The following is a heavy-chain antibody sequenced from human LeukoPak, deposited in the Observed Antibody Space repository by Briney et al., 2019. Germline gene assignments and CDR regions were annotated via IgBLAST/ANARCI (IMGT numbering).Heavy chain of an antibody. CDR1: GGSISSSSYY. V-gene: IGHV4-39*01. D-gene: IGHD5-18*01. CDR2: IYSSGST. Sequence: SETLSLTCTVSGGSISSSSYYWGWIRQPPGKGLEWIGSIYSSGSTYYNPSLKSRVTVSFDTSKNQFSLSLTSVTAADTAVYYCTKRRGYSFGFDYYYMDVWGKGTTVTISS. J-gene: IGHJ6*03. CDR3: TKRRGYSFGFDYYYMDV.